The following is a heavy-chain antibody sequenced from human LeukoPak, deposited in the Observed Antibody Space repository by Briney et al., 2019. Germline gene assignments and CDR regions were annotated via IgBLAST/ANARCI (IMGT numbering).Heavy chain of an antibody. D-gene: IGHD5-12*01. Sequence: SQTLSLTCAVSGGSISSGDYYWSWIRQPPGKGLEWIGYIYYSGSTYYNPSLKSRVTISVDTSKNQFSLKLSSVTAADTAVYYCASVDIVATPNGGFDYWGQGTLVTVSS. J-gene: IGHJ4*02. CDR1: GGSISSGDYY. CDR2: IYYSGST. V-gene: IGHV4-30-4*01. CDR3: ASVDIVATPNGGFDY.